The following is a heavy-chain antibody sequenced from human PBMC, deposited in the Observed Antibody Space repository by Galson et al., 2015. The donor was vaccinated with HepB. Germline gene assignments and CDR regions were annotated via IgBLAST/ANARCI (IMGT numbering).Heavy chain of an antibody. D-gene: IGHD5-24*01. CDR3: ARDAEMATTYYYYYYYGMDV. V-gene: IGHV3-11*01. Sequence: SLRLSCAASGFTFSDYYMSWIRQAPGKGLEWVPYISSSGSTIYYADSVKGRFTISRDNAKNSLYLQMNSLRAEDTAVYYCARDAEMATTYYYYYYYGMDVWGQGTTVTVSS. J-gene: IGHJ6*02. CDR2: ISSSGSTI. CDR1: GFTFSDYY.